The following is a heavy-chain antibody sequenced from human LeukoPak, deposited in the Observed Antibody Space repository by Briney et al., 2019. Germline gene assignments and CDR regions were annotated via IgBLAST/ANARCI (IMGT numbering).Heavy chain of an antibody. V-gene: IGHV3-13*01. CDR3: AREMSDTVTWGWYFDL. D-gene: IGHD4-17*01. CDR2: IGTKGDT. J-gene: IGHJ2*01. CDR1: GLSFSSYD. Sequence: HAGVSLRLSCAASGLSFSSYDMHWVRQATGKGLEWVSAIGTKGDTYYSDSVRGRFTISRENGKNSLYLQMNSLRAGGTAVYYCAREMSDTVTWGWYFDLWGRGTLVTVSS.